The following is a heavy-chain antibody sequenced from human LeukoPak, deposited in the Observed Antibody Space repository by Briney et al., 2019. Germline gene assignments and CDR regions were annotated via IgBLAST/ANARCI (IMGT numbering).Heavy chain of an antibody. Sequence: ASVKVSCKASGGTFSSYAISWVRQAPGQGLEWMGRIISILGIANYAQKFQGRVTITADKSTSTAYMELSSLRSEDTAVYYWARDFSFSGSYYTPDYWGQGTLVTVSS. V-gene: IGHV1-69*04. J-gene: IGHJ4*02. CDR3: ARDFSFSGSYYTPDY. CDR2: IISILGIA. D-gene: IGHD3-10*01. CDR1: GGTFSSYA.